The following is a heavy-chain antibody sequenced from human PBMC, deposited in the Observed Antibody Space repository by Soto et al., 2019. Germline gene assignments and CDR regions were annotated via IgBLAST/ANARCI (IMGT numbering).Heavy chain of an antibody. CDR2: IHYNGNT. CDR3: AREGNLGRWIQPLDS. D-gene: IGHD2-2*03. CDR1: GGSVSSGGYY. V-gene: IGHV4-61*03. Sequence: SETLSLTCTVSGGSVSSGGYYWSWIRQPPGKGLEWIGNIHYNGNTKYSPSLKSRVTMSVDTSKNHFSLKLISVTTADTAVYFCAREGNLGRWIQPLDSWGQGTLVTVSS. J-gene: IGHJ4*02.